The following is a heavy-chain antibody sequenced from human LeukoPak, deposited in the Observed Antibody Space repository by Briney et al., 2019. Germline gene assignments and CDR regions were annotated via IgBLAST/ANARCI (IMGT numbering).Heavy chain of an antibody. CDR2: IYYSGST. J-gene: IGHJ2*01. V-gene: IGHV4-30-4*01. D-gene: IGHD3-10*01. CDR3: ARDYYGSGSLRYFDL. Sequence: SQTLSLTRTVSGGSVSSGDYYWSWIRQPPGKGLEWIGYIYYSGSTYYNPSLKSRVTISVDTSKNQFSLKLSSVTAADTAVYYCARDYYGSGSLRYFDLWGRGTLVTVSS. CDR1: GGSVSSGDYY.